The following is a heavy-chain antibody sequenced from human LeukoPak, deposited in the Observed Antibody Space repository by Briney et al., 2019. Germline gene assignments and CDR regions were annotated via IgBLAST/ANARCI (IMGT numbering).Heavy chain of an antibody. J-gene: IGHJ6*03. CDR1: GGSFSGYY. Sequence: SETLSLTCAVYGGSFSGYYWSWIRQPPGKGLEWIGEINHSGSTNYNPSLKSRVTISVDTSKNQFSLKLSSVTAADTAVYYCARDNYYDSTAPNMDVWGKGTTVAVSS. V-gene: IGHV4-34*01. D-gene: IGHD3-22*01. CDR3: ARDNYYDSTAPNMDV. CDR2: INHSGST.